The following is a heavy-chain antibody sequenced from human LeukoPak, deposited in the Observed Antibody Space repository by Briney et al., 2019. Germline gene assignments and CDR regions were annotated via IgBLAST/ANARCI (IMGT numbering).Heavy chain of an antibody. J-gene: IGHJ4*02. Sequence: PSETLSLTCAAYGGSFSGYYWSWIRQPPGKGLEWIGEINHSGSTNYNPSLKSRVTISVDTSKNQFSLKLSSVTAADTAVYYCARLVDLWFGEGGVDYWGQGTLVTVSS. V-gene: IGHV4-34*01. CDR2: INHSGST. D-gene: IGHD3-10*01. CDR3: ARLVDLWFGEGGVDY. CDR1: GGSFSGYY.